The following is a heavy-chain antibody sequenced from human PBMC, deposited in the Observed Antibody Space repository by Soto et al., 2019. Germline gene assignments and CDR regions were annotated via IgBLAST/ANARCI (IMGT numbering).Heavy chain of an antibody. V-gene: IGHV3-9*01. D-gene: IGHD3-3*01. CDR3: VKDVLTAIFGQVYDGVVI. CDR2: ISWNSGIL. Sequence: EVQLVESGGDLVQPGRSLRLSCAASGFTFDAYPMHWVRQAPGKGLEWVSGISWNSGILGYADSVRGRFSISRDNAKKSLYLQMNGLRPEDTALYFCVKDVLTAIFGQVYDGVVIWGRGTMVTVSS. J-gene: IGHJ3*02. CDR1: GFTFDAYP.